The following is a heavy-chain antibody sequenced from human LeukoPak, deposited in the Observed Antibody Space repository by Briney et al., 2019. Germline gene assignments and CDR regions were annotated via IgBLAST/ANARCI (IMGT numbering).Heavy chain of an antibody. CDR2: INHSGST. Sequence: KPSETLSLTCAVYGGSFSGYYWSWIRQPPGKGLEWIGEINHSGSTNYNPSLKSRVTISVDTSKNQFSLKLSSVTAADTAVYYCARNVLRFFYMDVWGKGTTVTVSS. CDR3: ARNVLRFFYMDV. J-gene: IGHJ6*03. V-gene: IGHV4-34*01. CDR1: GGSFSGYY. D-gene: IGHD3-3*01.